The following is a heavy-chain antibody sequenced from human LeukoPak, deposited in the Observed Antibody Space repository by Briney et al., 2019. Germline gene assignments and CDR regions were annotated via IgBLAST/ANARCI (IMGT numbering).Heavy chain of an antibody. CDR3: ARDRSGYNGMDV. Sequence: SETLSLTCTVSDGSIRSGDYYWSWIRQPPGKGLEWIGYIYYSGSTYYNPSLESRLTISVDTSKTHFSLRLSSVTAADTAVYYCARDRSGYNGMDVWGQGTTVTVSS. D-gene: IGHD3-3*01. V-gene: IGHV4-30-4*01. CDR1: DGSIRSGDYY. J-gene: IGHJ6*02. CDR2: IYYSGST.